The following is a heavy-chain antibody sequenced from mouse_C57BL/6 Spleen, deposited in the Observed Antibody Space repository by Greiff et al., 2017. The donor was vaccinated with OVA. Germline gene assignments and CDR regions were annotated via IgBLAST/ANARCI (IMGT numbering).Heavy chain of an antibody. Sequence: EVQLQQSGPELVKPGASVKISCKASGYTFTDYYMNWVKQSHGKSLEWIGDINPNNGGTSYNQKFKGKATLTVDKSSSTAYMELRSLTSEDSAVYYCARGYYDYDRDAMDYWGQGTSVTVSS. CDR2: INPNNGGT. CDR1: GYTFTDYY. J-gene: IGHJ4*01. D-gene: IGHD2-4*01. V-gene: IGHV1-26*01. CDR3: ARGYYDYDRDAMDY.